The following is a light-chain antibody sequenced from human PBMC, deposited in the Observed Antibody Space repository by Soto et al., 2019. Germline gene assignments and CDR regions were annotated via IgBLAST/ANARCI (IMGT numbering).Light chain of an antibody. CDR1: HSISSW. J-gene: IGKJ1*01. CDR2: AAS. Sequence: DIQMTQSPSTLSASVGDRVTITCRASHSISSWLAWCQQQPGKGPNLLLYAASTLESWVPSNFSGSGSGTEFTLTISILLPDDFATYYCQQYNSYWTFGQGTKVDIK. CDR3: QQYNSYWT. V-gene: IGKV1-5*01.